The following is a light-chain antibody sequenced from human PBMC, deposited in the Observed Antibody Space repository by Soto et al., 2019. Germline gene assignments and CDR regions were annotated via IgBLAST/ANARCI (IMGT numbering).Light chain of an antibody. V-gene: IGLV2-11*01. CDR3: CSYAGSYSVV. CDR1: NSDVGSYDY. Sequence: QSALTQPRSVSGSPGQSVTISCTGTNSDVGSYDYVSWYQQHPGKVPKLMIYDVSQRPSGVPDRFSGSKSGKTASLTISGLQSEDEANYYCCSYAGSYSVVFGGVTQLTVL. J-gene: IGLJ2*01. CDR2: DVS.